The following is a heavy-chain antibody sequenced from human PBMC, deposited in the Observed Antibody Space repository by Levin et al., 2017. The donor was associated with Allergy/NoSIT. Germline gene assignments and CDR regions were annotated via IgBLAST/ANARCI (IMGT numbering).Heavy chain of an antibody. D-gene: IGHD3-16*01. V-gene: IGHV3-11*05. Sequence: GGSLRLSCAASGFTFRDYYMSWIRQAPGKGLELVSYISGTSSAIIYADSVKGRFTISRDNAQTSLYLQMNSLRAEDTAVYFGARGPFAAGGHYGGQGTLVTVSS. CDR2: ISGTSSAI. CDR1: GFTFRDYY. J-gene: IGHJ4*02. CDR3: ARGPFAAGGHY.